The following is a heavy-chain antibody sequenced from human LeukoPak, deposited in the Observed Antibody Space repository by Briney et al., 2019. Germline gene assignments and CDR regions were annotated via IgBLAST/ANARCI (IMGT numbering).Heavy chain of an antibody. J-gene: IGHJ4*02. V-gene: IGHV3-7*05. Sequence: GGSLRLSCAASGFNFSSYWTSWVRQAPGRGLEWVDNIKQDGSEKYYVDSVKGRFTISRDNTKNSLYLQMNSLRAEDTAVYYCARLTYSSSWFRDYWGQGTLVTVS. CDR1: GFNFSSYW. CDR3: ARLTYSSSWFRDY. CDR2: IKQDGSEK. D-gene: IGHD6-13*01.